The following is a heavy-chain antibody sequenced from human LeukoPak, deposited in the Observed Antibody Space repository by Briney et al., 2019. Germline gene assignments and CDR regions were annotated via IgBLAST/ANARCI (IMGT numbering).Heavy chain of an antibody. V-gene: IGHV3-53*01. CDR3: ARERSEGLSFDY. CDR1: GFTVSRNY. CDR2: IYSGGST. D-gene: IGHD3-16*01. Sequence: PEGSLRLSXAASGFTVSRNYMSWVRQAPGKGQEWVSVIYSGGSTYYADSVKGRFTISRDTSKNTLYLQMNSLRAEDTAVYYCARERSEGLSFDYWGQGTLVTVSS. J-gene: IGHJ4*02.